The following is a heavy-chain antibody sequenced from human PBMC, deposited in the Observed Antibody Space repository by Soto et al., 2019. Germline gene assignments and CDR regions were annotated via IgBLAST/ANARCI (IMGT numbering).Heavy chain of an antibody. D-gene: IGHD3-22*01. V-gene: IGHV3-48*02. J-gene: IGHJ4*02. CDR1: GLPFSSHS. CDR3: ATITGGHDFVSSAFYAVDY. CDR2: ISSSGSVK. Sequence: EVQLVESGGGLVQPGGSLRLSCAASGLPFSSHSMNWVRQAPGKGLEWISYISSSGSVKYYADSLRGRFTISRDNAKSSLYLQMNSLRDEAKAVYYCATITGGHDFVSSAFYAVDYWGRGTLVTISS.